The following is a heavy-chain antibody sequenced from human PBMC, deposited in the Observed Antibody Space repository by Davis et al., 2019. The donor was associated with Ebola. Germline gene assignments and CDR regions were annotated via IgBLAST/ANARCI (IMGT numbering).Heavy chain of an antibody. J-gene: IGHJ4*02. Sequence: PSETLSLTCAISGDSVSNGGWNWIRQSPSRGLEWLGRTYYTSKWYNDYAGSVKSRITINPDTSKNQLSLQLNSVTPEDTAVYYCARGWLRGCFDLWGQGTPVTVSS. CDR1: GDSVSNGG. V-gene: IGHV6-1*01. D-gene: IGHD5-12*01. CDR3: ARGWLRGCFDL. CDR2: TYYTSKWYN.